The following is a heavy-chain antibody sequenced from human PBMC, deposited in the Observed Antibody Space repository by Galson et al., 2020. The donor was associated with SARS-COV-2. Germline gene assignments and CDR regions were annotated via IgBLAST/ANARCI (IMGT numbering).Heavy chain of an antibody. D-gene: IGHD5-18*01. Sequence: GGSLRLSCAASGFTFSSYGMHWVRQAPGKGLEWVAVISYDGSNKYYADSVKGRFTISRDNSKNTLYLQMNSLRAEDTAVYYCAKEVLAGYSYGYEFWFDPWGQGTLVTVSS. CDR1: GFTFSSYG. V-gene: IGHV3-30*18. CDR3: AKEVLAGYSYGYEFWFDP. CDR2: ISYDGSNK. J-gene: IGHJ5*02.